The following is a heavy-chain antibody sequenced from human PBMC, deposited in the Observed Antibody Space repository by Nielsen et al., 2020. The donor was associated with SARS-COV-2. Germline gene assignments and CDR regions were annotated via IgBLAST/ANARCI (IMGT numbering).Heavy chain of an antibody. CDR2: ISSSSSYI. Sequence: GGSLRLSCAAPGFTFSSYSMNWVRQAPGKGLEWVSSISSSSSYIYYADSVKGRFTISRDNAKNSLYLQMSSLRAEDTAVYYCARAKPLVGATVAGFDPWGQGTLVTVSS. V-gene: IGHV3-21*01. J-gene: IGHJ5*02. D-gene: IGHD1-26*01. CDR3: ARAKPLVGATVAGFDP. CDR1: GFTFSSYS.